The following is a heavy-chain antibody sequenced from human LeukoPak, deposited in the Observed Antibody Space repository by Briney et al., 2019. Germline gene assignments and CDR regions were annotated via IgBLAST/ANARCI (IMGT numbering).Heavy chain of an antibody. V-gene: IGHV4-59*01. CDR3: ARAFHYYDSSGYLYYFDY. J-gene: IGHJ4*02. D-gene: IGHD3-22*01. CDR2: IYYSGST. Sequence: SETLSLTCTVSGGSISSYYWSWIRQPPGKGLEWIGYIYYSGSTNYNPSLKSRVTISVDTSKNQFSLKLSSVTAADTAVYYCARAFHYYDSSGYLYYFDYWGQGTLVTVSS. CDR1: GGSISSYY.